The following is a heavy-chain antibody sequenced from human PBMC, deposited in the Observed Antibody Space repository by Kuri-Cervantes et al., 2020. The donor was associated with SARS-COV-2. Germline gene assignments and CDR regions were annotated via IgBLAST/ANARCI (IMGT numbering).Heavy chain of an antibody. Sequence: GESLKISCAASGFTFSGHLIHWVRQAPGKGLVWVSRINHDGSYTNNAESVKGRFTLSRDNAKNMLFLQMNRLRAEDTAVYYCVRDGDHWNFDYWGQGTLVHVAS. V-gene: IGHV3-74*01. CDR2: INHDGSYT. J-gene: IGHJ4*01. CDR3: VRDGDHWNFDY. CDR1: GFTFSGHL. D-gene: IGHD1-1*01.